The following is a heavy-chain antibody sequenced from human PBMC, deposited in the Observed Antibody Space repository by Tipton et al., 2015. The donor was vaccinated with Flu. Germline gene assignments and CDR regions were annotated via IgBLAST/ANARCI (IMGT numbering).Heavy chain of an antibody. CDR1: GGSFSGYY. D-gene: IGHD1-26*01. V-gene: IGHV4-34*01. Sequence: TLSLTCAVYGGSFSGYYWSWIRQPPGKGLEWIGEINHSGSTNYNPSLKSRVTISVDTSKNQFSLKLSSVTAADTAVYYCARTISGSYYGFEWFDPWGQGTLVTVSS. CDR3: ARTISGSYYGFEWFDP. J-gene: IGHJ5*02. CDR2: INHSGST.